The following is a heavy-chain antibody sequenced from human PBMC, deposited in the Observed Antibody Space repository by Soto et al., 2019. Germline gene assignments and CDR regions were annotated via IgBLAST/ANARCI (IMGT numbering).Heavy chain of an antibody. CDR3: ARVGVYCSGGSCYSGYYYYGMDV. J-gene: IGHJ6*02. CDR1: GFTFSSYA. Sequence: QVQLVESGGGVVQPGRSLRLSCAASGFTFSSYAMHWVRQAPGKGLEWVAVISNDGSNKYYADSVKGRFTISRDNSKNTLYLQMNSLRAEDTAVYYCARVGVYCSGGSCYSGYYYYGMDVWGQGTTVTVSS. V-gene: IGHV3-30-3*01. D-gene: IGHD2-15*01. CDR2: ISNDGSNK.